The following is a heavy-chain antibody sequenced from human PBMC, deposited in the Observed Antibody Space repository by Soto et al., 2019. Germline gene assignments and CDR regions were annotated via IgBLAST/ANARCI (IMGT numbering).Heavy chain of an antibody. D-gene: IGHD1-26*01. Sequence: GGSLRLSCAASGFTFTTYGMHWVRQAPGKGLEWVAVIWYDGTKKYYADSVKGRFTISRDNSRNSLYLQVNSLRVEDTAVYYCARDLGHGNGPFDYWGQGALVTVSS. CDR1: GFTFTTYG. CDR2: IWYDGTKK. V-gene: IGHV3-33*01. CDR3: ARDLGHGNGPFDY. J-gene: IGHJ4*02.